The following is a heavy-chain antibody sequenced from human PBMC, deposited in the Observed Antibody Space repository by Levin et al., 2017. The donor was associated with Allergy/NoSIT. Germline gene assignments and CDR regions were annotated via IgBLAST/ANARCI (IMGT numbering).Heavy chain of an antibody. J-gene: IGHJ6*02. Sequence: GGSLRLSCAASRFTFSSYAMHWVRQAPGKGLEWVSVISHDGGKKYYADSVKGRFTISRDNSMNTLFLQMNSLRPQDTAVYYCATYYGDASYDQYGMDVWGQGTTVTVSS. CDR3: ATYYGDASYDQYGMDV. CDR2: ISHDGGKK. D-gene: IGHD4-17*01. CDR1: RFTFSSYA. V-gene: IGHV3-30-3*01.